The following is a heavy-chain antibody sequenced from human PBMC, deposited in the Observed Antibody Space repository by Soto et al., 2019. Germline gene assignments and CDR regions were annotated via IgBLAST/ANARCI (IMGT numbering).Heavy chain of an antibody. J-gene: IGHJ4*02. Sequence: QVLMVQSGAEVKKPGSSVKVSCRAGRGSFSASGFSWVRQAPGQGLEWVGGFIPIFGTANYAQKFQDRVTVTADESTNTVYMELSSLRSEDTAVYYCASSGYSYGPNMDWGQGTLVTVSS. D-gene: IGHD5-18*01. CDR3: ASSGYSYGPNMD. CDR2: FIPIFGTA. CDR1: RGSFSASG. V-gene: IGHV1-69*01.